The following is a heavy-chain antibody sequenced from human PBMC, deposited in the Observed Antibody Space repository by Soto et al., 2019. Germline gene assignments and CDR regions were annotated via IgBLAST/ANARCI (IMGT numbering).Heavy chain of an antibody. Sequence: EVQLVESGGGLVQPGGSLRLSCAASGFTFSSYAMHWVRQAPGKGLEYVSAISSNGGSTYYANSVKGRFTISRDNSKKTLYLQMGSLRAEEMAVYYCARDRGGYPDYWGQGTLVPVSS. CDR2: ISSNGGST. D-gene: IGHD2-15*01. J-gene: IGHJ4*02. V-gene: IGHV3-64*01. CDR1: GFTFSSYA. CDR3: ARDRGGYPDY.